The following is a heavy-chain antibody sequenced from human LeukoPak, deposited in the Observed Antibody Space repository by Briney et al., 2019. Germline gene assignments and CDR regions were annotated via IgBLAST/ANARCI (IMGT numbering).Heavy chain of an antibody. CDR1: GFTFDGYG. CDR2: ITWNSDDM. CDR3: AKGAGGYDADYFDY. D-gene: IGHD5-12*01. V-gene: IGHV3-9*01. J-gene: IGHJ4*02. Sequence: GGSLRLSCAASGFTFDGYGMYWVRQAPGKGLEWVSGITWNSDDMAYADSVKGRFTISRDNSKNTLYLQMNSLRVEDTAKYYCAKGAGGYDADYFDYWGQGTLVTVSS.